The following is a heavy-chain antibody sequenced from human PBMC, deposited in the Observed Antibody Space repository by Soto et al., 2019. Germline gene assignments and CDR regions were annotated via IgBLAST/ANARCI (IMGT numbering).Heavy chain of an antibody. D-gene: IGHD1-26*01. V-gene: IGHV3-23*01. CDR3: AKGVELDV. J-gene: IGHJ6*04. CDR1: GFSFSSFA. Sequence: EVLLLESGGGLVQPGGSLRLSCEASGFSFSSFAMNWVRQAPGKGLEWVSAIGDSGASTYYADSVKGRFTISRDNSRNTLYLHLNRLRADDTAVYYCAKGVELDVWGNGTTVTVSS. CDR2: IGDSGAST.